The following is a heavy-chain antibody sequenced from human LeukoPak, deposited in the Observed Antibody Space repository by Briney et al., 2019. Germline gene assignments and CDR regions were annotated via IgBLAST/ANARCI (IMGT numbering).Heavy chain of an antibody. CDR2: ISSSGSAI. J-gene: IGHJ4*02. CDR3: ARGGSLGY. CDR1: GFTLSSYE. V-gene: IGHV3-48*03. Sequence: GGSLSLSCAASGFTLSSYEMNWVRQAPGKGLEWVSKISSSGSAIHYADSVKGRFTISRGNAKSSLYLQMNSLRVEDTAVYYCARGGSLGYWGQGTLVTVSS. D-gene: IGHD6-19*01.